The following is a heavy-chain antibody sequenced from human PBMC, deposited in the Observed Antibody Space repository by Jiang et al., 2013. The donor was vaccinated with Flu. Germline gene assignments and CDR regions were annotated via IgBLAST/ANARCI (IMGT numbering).Heavy chain of an antibody. J-gene: IGHJ4*02. Sequence: QLVESGGGLVQPGGSLRLSCAASGFTFSGSWMSWVRQAPGKGLEWVAKMNQDGSEIYYMDSVRGRFTISRDNAKSSLYLQMNSLRAEDTAVYYCARWDIWGQGTLVTVSS. D-gene: IGHD1-26*01. CDR2: MNQDGSEI. CDR3: ARWDI. CDR1: GFTFSGSW. V-gene: IGHV3-7*03.